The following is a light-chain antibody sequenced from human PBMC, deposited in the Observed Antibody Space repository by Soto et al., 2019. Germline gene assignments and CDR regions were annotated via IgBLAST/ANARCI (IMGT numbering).Light chain of an antibody. CDR1: SGHSSYA. J-gene: IGLJ2*01. V-gene: IGLV4-69*01. CDR2: LNNDGSH. Sequence: QTVVTQSPSASASLGASVKLTCTLSSGHSSYAIAWHQKQPGKGPRYLMDLNNDGSHSKGDGIPDRFSGSSSGAGRYLIISSLQSEDEADYYCQTWGTGFQVFGGGTKLTVL. CDR3: QTWGTGFQV.